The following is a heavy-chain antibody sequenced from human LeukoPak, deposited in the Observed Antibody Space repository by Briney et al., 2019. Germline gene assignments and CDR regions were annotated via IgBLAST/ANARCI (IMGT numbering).Heavy chain of an antibody. V-gene: IGHV4-34*01. D-gene: IGHD6-13*01. Sequence: SETLSLTCAVYGGSFRGYYWSWIRQPPGKGLEWIGEINHSGSTNYNPSLKSRVTISVDTSKNQFSLKLSSVTAADTAVYYCARVTAGGSAYWDQGSLVTVSS. CDR1: GGSFRGYY. CDR2: INHSGST. J-gene: IGHJ4*02. CDR3: ARVTAGGSAY.